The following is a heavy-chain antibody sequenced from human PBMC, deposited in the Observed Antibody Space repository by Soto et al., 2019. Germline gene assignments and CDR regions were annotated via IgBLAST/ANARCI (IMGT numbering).Heavy chain of an antibody. CDR3: TADCFSTIVIVRFDY. D-gene: IGHD2-2*01. CDR2: IKSKTDRGTT. Sequence: EVQLVESGGDLVKPGGSLRLSCAASGFTFSNAWINWVRQAPGKGLEWVGRIKSKTDRGTTDFAAPVKGRFAISRDNSKNMVLLQIMSLNIEETAVYYCTADCFSTIVIVRFDYWGHGTLVTVSS. CDR1: GFTFSNAW. J-gene: IGHJ4*01. V-gene: IGHV3-15*07.